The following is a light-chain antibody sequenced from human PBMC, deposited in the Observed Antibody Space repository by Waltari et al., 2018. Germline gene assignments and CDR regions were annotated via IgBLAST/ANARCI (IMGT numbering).Light chain of an antibody. CDR1: QSIRSY. Sequence: DIQMTQSPSSLSASVGDRVTITCRASQSIRSYLNWYQQKPGKAPKLLIYAASSLQSGVPSRFSGSGSGTDFTLTISSLQPEDFATYYCQQSYSTWWTFGQGTKVEIK. J-gene: IGKJ1*01. CDR3: QQSYSTWWT. CDR2: AAS. V-gene: IGKV1-39*01.